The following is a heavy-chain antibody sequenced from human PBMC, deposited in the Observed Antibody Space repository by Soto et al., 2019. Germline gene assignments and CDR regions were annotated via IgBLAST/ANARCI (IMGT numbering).Heavy chain of an antibody. V-gene: IGHV1-69*02. J-gene: IGHJ6*03. CDR3: ARGNCSGGSCYRPYYYYYMDV. CDR2: IIPILGIA. Sequence: SVKVSCKASGGTFSSYTISWVRQAPGQGLEWMGRIIPILGIANYAQKFQGRVTITADKSTSTAYMELSSLRSEDTAVYYGARGNCSGGSCYRPYYYYYMDVWGKGTTVTVSS. D-gene: IGHD2-15*01. CDR1: GGTFSSYT.